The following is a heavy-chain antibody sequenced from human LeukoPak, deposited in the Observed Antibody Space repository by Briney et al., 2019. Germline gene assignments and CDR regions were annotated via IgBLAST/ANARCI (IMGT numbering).Heavy chain of an antibody. V-gene: IGHV3-48*04. D-gene: IGHD2-15*01. Sequence: GGSLTLSCAASGFTFSSYSMNWVRQAPGKGLEWVSYISSSGSTIYYADSVKGRFTISRDNAKNSLYLQMNSLRAEDTAVYYCARSPYCSGGSCSLDYWGQGTLVTVSS. CDR1: GFTFSSYS. CDR3: ARSPYCSGGSCSLDY. CDR2: ISSSGSTI. J-gene: IGHJ4*02.